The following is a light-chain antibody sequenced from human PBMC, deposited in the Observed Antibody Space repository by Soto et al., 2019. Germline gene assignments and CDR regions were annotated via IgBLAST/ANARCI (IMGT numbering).Light chain of an antibody. CDR3: HQYGRSPRT. CDR2: AAS. Sequence: EIVLTQSPGTLYLSPGERAALSCRASQSVSSNYLAWYQQKRGQAPRLLIYAASARATGIPDRFSGSGSGTEFTLTISSLQSEDFAVYSCHQYGRSPRTFGQGTKADIK. CDR1: QSVSSNY. V-gene: IGKV3-20*01. J-gene: IGKJ1*01.